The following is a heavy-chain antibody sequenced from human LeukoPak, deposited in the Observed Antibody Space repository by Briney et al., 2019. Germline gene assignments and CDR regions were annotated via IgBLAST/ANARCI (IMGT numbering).Heavy chain of an antibody. CDR1: GASISSSHW. Sequence: SGTLSLTCAVSGASISSSHWWSWVRQAPGKGLEWIGEIYHSGSTNYNPSLKSRVTISVDKSKNQFSLKLSSVTAADTAVYYCARVVGEFLRYFDWLKGDNWFDPWGQGTLVTVSS. J-gene: IGHJ5*02. CDR3: ARVVGEFLRYFDWLKGDNWFDP. D-gene: IGHD3-9*01. CDR2: IYHSGST. V-gene: IGHV4-4*02.